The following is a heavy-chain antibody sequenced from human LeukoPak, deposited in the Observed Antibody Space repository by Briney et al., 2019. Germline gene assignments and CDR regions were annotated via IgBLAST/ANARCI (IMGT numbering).Heavy chain of an antibody. Sequence: ASVKVSCKASGYTFTGYYMHWVRQAPGQGLEWMGWINPNSGGTNYAQKFQGRVTITADKSTSTAYMELSSLRSEDTAVYYCARGLRELETADAFDIWGQGTMVTVSS. CDR1: GYTFTGYY. D-gene: IGHD3-16*01. CDR3: ARGLRELETADAFDI. CDR2: INPNSGGT. J-gene: IGHJ3*02. V-gene: IGHV1-2*02.